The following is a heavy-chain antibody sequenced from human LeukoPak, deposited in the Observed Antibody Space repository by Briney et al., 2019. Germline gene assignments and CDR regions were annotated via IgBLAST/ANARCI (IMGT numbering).Heavy chain of an antibody. J-gene: IGHJ4*02. CDR2: IYYSGST. V-gene: IGHV4-31*03. CDR1: GGSINSGGYY. D-gene: IGHD6-13*01. Sequence: SQTLSLTCTVSGGSINSGGYYWSWIRQHPGKGLGWIGYIYYSGSTYYNPSLKSRVTISVDTSKNQFSLKLSSVTAADTAVYYCARDRLYSGTPYFDSWGQGTLVTVSS. CDR3: ARDRLYSGTPYFDS.